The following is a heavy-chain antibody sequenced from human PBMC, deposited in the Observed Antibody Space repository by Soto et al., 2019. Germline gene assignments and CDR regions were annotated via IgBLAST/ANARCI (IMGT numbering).Heavy chain of an antibody. CDR3: ARTMTTVTTVVDY. CDR1: GGSFSGYY. V-gene: IGHV4-34*01. CDR2: INHSGST. J-gene: IGHJ4*02. D-gene: IGHD4-17*01. Sequence: QVQLQQWGAGLLKPSETLSLTCAVYGGSFSGYYWSWIRQPPGKGLEWIGEINHSGSTNYNPSLKSRVTISVDTSKNQFSLKLSSVTAADTAVYSCARTMTTVTTVVDYWGQGTLVTVSS.